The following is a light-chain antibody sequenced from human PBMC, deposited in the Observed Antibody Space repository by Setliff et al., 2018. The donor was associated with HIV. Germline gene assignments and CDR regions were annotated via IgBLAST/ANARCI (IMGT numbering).Light chain of an antibody. CDR2: YDS. V-gene: IGLV3-21*04. Sequence: SYELTQPPSVSVAPGKTARITCGGNNVGSKSVHWYQQKPGQAPVLVIYYDSDRPSGIPERFSGSNSENTATLTITRVEAGDEGDYYCQVWDSGNDHVVFGGGTKVTVL. CDR3: QVWDSGNDHVV. CDR1: NVGSKS. J-gene: IGLJ3*02.